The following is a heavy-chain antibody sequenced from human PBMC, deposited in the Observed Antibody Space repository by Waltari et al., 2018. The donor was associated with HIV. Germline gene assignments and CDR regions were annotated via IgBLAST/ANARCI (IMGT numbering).Heavy chain of an antibody. J-gene: IGHJ3*02. CDR3: AHRGRLDGYSHEEDAFDI. V-gene: IGHV2-5*01. D-gene: IGHD3-16*01. Sequence: QITLKESGPTLVKPTQTLTLTCTFSGFSLITSGMGVGWIRQPPGKALEWLALIYWNDDKRYSPSLKSRLTITKDTSKNQVVLTMTNMDPVDAATYYCAHRGRLDGYSHEEDAFDIWGQGTMVTVS. CDR2: IYWNDDK. CDR1: GFSLITSGMG.